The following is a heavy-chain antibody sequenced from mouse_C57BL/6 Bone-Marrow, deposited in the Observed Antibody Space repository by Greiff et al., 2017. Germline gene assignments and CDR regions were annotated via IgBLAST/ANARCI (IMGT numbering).Heavy chain of an antibody. V-gene: IGHV1-69*01. Sequence: QVQLQQPGAELVMPGASVKLSCKASGYTFTSYWMHWVKQRPGQGLEWIGEIDPSDIYTNYNQKFKGKSTLTVDKSSSTAYMQLSSLTSEDSAVYYCARYDYDGRAFDYWGQGTTLTVSS. J-gene: IGHJ2*01. CDR1: GYTFTSYW. D-gene: IGHD2-4*01. CDR3: ARYDYDGRAFDY. CDR2: IDPSDIYT.